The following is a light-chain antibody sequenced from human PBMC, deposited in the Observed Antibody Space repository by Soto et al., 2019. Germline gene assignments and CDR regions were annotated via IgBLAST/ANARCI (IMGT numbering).Light chain of an antibody. CDR1: QSVGSK. V-gene: IGKV3-15*01. CDR2: DAS. J-gene: IGKJ4*01. Sequence: ETVMTQSPATLSVSPGDRATLSCGASQSVGSKLAWYQKKPGQAPRLLIYDASTRATGISARFSGSGSGTEFTLTISSLQSEDFAVYYCQQYNNWPPLTFGGGTKVDIK. CDR3: QQYNNWPPLT.